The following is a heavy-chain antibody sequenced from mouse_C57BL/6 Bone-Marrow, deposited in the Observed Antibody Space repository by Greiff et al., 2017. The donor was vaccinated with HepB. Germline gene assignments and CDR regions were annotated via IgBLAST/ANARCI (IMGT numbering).Heavy chain of an antibody. D-gene: IGHD2-2*01. Sequence: DVKLVESGGGLVKPGGSLKLSCAASGFTFSDYGMHWVRQAPEKGLEWVAYISSGSSTIYYADTVKGRFTISRDNAKNTLFLQMTSLRSEDTAMYYCARGGGYDAAMDYWGQGTSVTVSS. V-gene: IGHV5-17*01. CDR1: GFTFSDYG. J-gene: IGHJ4*01. CDR2: ISSGSSTI. CDR3: ARGGGYDAAMDY.